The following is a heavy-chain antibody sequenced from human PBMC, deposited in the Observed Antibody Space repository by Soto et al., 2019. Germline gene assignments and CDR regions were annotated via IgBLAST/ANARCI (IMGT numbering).Heavy chain of an antibody. CDR2: IYYSGST. V-gene: IGHV4-59*08. CDR3: ARLYGSGSYLFDY. D-gene: IGHD3-10*01. J-gene: IGHJ4*02. CDR1: GGSISSYY. Sequence: QVHLQESGTGLVKPSETLSLTCTVSGGSISSYYWSWIRKPPGKGLEWIGYIYYSGSTNYNPCLKSRVNISVDTSKNQFSLKLSSVTAADTAVYYCARLYGSGSYLFDYWGQGTLVTVSS.